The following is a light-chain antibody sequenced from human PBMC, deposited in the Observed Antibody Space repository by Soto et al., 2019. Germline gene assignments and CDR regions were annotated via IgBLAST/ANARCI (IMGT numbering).Light chain of an antibody. V-gene: IGKV3-15*01. CDR1: QSVGSN. CDR2: GAY. CDR3: QQYNKWPPIT. Sequence: IVVTQSKSTLPLSPGERATLSCRASQSVGSNLAWYQQKPGQAPRLLIYGAYTRATGIPARFSGSGSGTEFTLTISSLQSEDFAVYYCQQYNKWPPITFGQGTRLEIK. J-gene: IGKJ5*01.